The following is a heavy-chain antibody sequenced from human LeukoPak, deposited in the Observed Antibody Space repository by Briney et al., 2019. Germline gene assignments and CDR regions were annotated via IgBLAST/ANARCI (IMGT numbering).Heavy chain of an antibody. V-gene: IGHV3-30-3*01. J-gene: IGHJ5*02. D-gene: IGHD2-8*01. CDR3: ARERDIVLMVYEFDP. CDR1: GFTFSSYA. CDR2: ISYDGSNK. Sequence: PGGSLRLSCAASGFTFSSYAMHWVRQAPGKGLGWVAVISYDGSNKYYADSVKGRFTISRDNSKNTLYLQMNSLRAEDTAVYYCARERDIVLMVYEFDPWGQGTLVTVSS.